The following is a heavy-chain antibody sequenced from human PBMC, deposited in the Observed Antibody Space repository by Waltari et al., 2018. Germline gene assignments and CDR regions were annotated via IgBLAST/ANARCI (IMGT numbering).Heavy chain of an antibody. CDR3: ARGGSSSSYNY. J-gene: IGHJ4*02. CDR2: IYYSGST. V-gene: IGHV4-30-4*08. Sequence: QVQLQESGPGLVKPSQTLSLTCTVSGGSISSGDYYWSWLRQPPGKGLEWIGYIYYSGSTYSNPSLKSRVTISVDTSKNQFSLKLSSVTAADTAVYYCARGGSSSSYNYWGQGTLVTVSS. D-gene: IGHD6-6*01. CDR1: GGSISSGDYY.